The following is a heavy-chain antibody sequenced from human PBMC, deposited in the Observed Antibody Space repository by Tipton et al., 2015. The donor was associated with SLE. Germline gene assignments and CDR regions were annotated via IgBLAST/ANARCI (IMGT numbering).Heavy chain of an antibody. J-gene: IGHJ4*02. V-gene: IGHV4-61*02. CDR3: ARGGRHGYSYGAFDY. Sequence: TLSLTCTVSGGSISSSSYYWSWIRHPAGKGREWIGRIYTSGSTNYNPSLKSRVTMSVDTSKNQFSLNLTSVTAADTAVYYCARGGRHGYSYGAFDYWGQGTLVTVSS. D-gene: IGHD5-24*01. CDR1: GGSISSSSYY. CDR2: IYTSGST.